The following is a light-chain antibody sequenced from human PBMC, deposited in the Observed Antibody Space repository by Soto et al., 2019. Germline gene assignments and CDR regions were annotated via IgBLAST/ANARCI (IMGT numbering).Light chain of an antibody. CDR3: QQYGRSPYT. J-gene: IGKJ2*01. V-gene: IGKV3-20*01. CDR2: GAS. CDR1: QSVSSSY. Sequence: EIVLTQSPGTLSLSPGERATLSCRASQSVSSSYLAWYQQKPGQAPRLFIYGASSRATGIPDRFTGSGSGTDFTLPISRLEPEDFAVYYCQQYGRSPYTFGQGTKLEIK.